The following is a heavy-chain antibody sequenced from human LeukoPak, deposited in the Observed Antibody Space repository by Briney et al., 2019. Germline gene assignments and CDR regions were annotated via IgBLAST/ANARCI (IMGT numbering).Heavy chain of an antibody. CDR2: IWYDGSNK. Sequence: GGSLRLSCVASGFTFSSYGMHWVRQAPGKGLEWVAVIWYDGSNKYYADSVKGRFTISRDNSKNTLYLQMNSLRAEDTAVYYCARDESRDTMIVVLPAGYWGQGTLVTVSS. CDR3: ARDESRDTMIVVLPAGY. CDR1: GFTFSSYG. V-gene: IGHV3-33*08. J-gene: IGHJ4*02. D-gene: IGHD3-22*01.